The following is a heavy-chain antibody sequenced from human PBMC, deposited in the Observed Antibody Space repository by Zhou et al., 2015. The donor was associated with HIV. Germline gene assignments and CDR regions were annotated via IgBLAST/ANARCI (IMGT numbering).Heavy chain of an antibody. V-gene: IGHV1-2*02. Sequence: QVQLVQSGAEVKKPGSSVKVSCKASGGTFSSYAISWVRQAPGQGLEWMGWINPNSGGTNYAQKFQGRVTMTRDTSISTAYMELSRLRSDDTAVYYCARDGVYDSHQMNAFDIWGQGTMVTVSS. D-gene: IGHD5/OR15-5a*01. CDR1: GGTFSSYA. CDR2: INPNSGGT. CDR3: ARDGVYDSHQMNAFDI. J-gene: IGHJ3*02.